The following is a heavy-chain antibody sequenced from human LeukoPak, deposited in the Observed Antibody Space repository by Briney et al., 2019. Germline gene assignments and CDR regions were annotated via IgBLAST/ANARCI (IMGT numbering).Heavy chain of an antibody. CDR3: ARGPVYDYVWGSYRLDY. CDR1: GFTFSSYW. D-gene: IGHD3-16*02. J-gene: IGHJ4*02. Sequence: GGSLRLSCAASGFTFSSYWMHWVRQAPGKGLVWVSRINSDGSSTSYADSVKGRFTISRDNAKNTLYLQMNSLRAEDTAVYYCARGPVYDYVWGSYRLDYRGQGTLVTVSS. V-gene: IGHV3-74*01. CDR2: INSDGSST.